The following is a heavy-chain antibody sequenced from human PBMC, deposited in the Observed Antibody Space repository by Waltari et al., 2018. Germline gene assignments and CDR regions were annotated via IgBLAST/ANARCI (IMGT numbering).Heavy chain of an antibody. V-gene: IGHV4-59*01. CDR2: IYYSGRT. D-gene: IGHD6-13*01. Sequence: QVQLQESGPGLVKPSETLSLTCTVSGGSISSYYWSWIRQPPGKGLEWRGYIYYSGRTSSNPPRKRRVTIPVDTSKHQFSLKLSSGTAADTAVDYCVRVIEGIAANWFDPWGQGTLVTVSS. CDR1: GGSISSYY. CDR3: VRVIEGIAANWFDP. J-gene: IGHJ5*02.